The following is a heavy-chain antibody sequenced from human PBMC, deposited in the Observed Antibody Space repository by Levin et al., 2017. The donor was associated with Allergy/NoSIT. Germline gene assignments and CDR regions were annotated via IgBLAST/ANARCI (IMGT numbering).Heavy chain of an antibody. V-gene: IGHV1-2*02. Sequence: ASVKVSCKASGDIFSGHYIHWVRQAPGQGLEWMGMIDPNHGGPTYSQKFRGRVTMARDTSISTAYMELSRLTSDDTATYYCARERDGFDYWGQGTLVNVSS. J-gene: IGHJ4*02. CDR3: ARERDGFDY. CDR2: IDPNHGGP. D-gene: IGHD5-24*01. CDR1: GDIFSGHY.